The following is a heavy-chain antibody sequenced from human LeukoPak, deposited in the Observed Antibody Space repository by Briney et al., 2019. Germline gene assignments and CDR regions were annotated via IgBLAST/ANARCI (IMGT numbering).Heavy chain of an antibody. CDR3: ARLTVTLFDY. CDR1: GGPISSSSYY. D-gene: IGHD4-11*01. CDR2: IYYSGST. J-gene: IGHJ4*02. V-gene: IGHV4-39*01. Sequence: SETLSLTCTVSGGPISSSSYYWGWIRQPPGKGLEWIGSIYYSGSTYYNPSLKSRVTISVDTSKNQFSLKLSSVTAADTAVYYCARLTVTLFDYWGQGTLVTVSS.